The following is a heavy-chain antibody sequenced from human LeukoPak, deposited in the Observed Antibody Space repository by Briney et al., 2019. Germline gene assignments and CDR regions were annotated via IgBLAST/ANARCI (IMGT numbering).Heavy chain of an antibody. D-gene: IGHD3-22*01. CDR2: IWSDGSNR. CDR3: ARGAREYYYDSSGYYYAAFGY. V-gene: IGHV3-33*01. Sequence: GGSLRLSCAASGFTFSNYDMHRVRQAPGKGLEWVAFIWSDGSNRYYADSVKGRFTISRDNSKNTLYLQMNSLRAEDTAVYYCARGAREYYYDSSGYYYAAFGYWGQGTLVTVSS. J-gene: IGHJ4*02. CDR1: GFTFSNYD.